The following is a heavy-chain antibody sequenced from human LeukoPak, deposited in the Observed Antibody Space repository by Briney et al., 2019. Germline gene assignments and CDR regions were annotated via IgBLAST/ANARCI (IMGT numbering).Heavy chain of an antibody. CDR3: ARDEGYGSGSY. J-gene: IGHJ4*02. Sequence: ASVKVPRKPSLYTLTSFGINTVPQAPGQGREGLGRISTYSGNTNYAQELQGRVTMTTDTSTSTAYMELRSLRSDDTAVYYCARDEGYGSGSYWGQGTLVTVSS. V-gene: IGHV1-18*01. CDR2: ISTYSGNT. CDR1: LYTLTSFG. D-gene: IGHD3-10*01.